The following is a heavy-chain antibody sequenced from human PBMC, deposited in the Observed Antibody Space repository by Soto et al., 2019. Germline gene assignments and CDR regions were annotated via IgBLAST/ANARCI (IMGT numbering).Heavy chain of an antibody. V-gene: IGHV3-30-3*01. Sequence: QVQLVESGGGVVQPGRSLRLSCAASGFTFSSYAMHWVRQAPGKGLEWVAVISYDGSNKYYADSVKGRFTISRDNSKNTXXLQLNSLRAEDTAVYYCARDKRDLRFLEWSYYFDSWGQGTLVTVSS. CDR1: GFTFSSYA. J-gene: IGHJ4*02. D-gene: IGHD3-3*01. CDR3: ARDKRDLRFLEWSYYFDS. CDR2: ISYDGSNK.